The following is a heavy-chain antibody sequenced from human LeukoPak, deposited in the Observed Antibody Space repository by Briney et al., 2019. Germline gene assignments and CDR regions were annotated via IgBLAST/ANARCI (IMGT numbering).Heavy chain of an antibody. CDR2: ISGSGGST. CDR3: AKDIKSRGYNWFDP. D-gene: IGHD3-10*01. V-gene: IGHV3-23*01. CDR1: GFTFSSYA. J-gene: IGHJ5*02. Sequence: GGSLRLSCAASGFTFSSYAMSWVRQAPGKGLEWVSAISGSGGSTYYADSVKGRFTISRDNSKNTLYLQMNSLRAEDTALYYCAKDIKSRGYNWFDPWGQGTLVTVSS.